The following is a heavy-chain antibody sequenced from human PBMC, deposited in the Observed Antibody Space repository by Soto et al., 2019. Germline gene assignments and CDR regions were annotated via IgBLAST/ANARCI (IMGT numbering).Heavy chain of an antibody. V-gene: IGHV4-39*01. CDR2: IYYSGST. Sequence: PSETLSLTCTVSGGSISSSSYYWGWIRQPPGKGLEWIGSIYYSGSTYYNPSLKSRVTISVDTSKNQFSLKLSSVTAADTAVYYCARHSIDSSYFVYWGQGTLVTVSS. D-gene: IGHD3-22*01. CDR1: GGSISSSSYY. CDR3: ARHSIDSSYFVY. J-gene: IGHJ4*02.